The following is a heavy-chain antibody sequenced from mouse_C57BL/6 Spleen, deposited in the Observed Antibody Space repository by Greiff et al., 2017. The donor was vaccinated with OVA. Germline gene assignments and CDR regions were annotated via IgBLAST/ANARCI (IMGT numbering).Heavy chain of an antibody. CDR1: GYTFTSYW. CDR2: IDPSDSET. CDR3: ARGGITTVVARNFDV. J-gene: IGHJ1*03. Sequence: QVQLQQPGAELVRPGSSVKLSCKASGYTFTSYWMHWVKQRPIQGLEWIGNIDPSDSETHYNQKFKDKATLTVDKSSSTAYMQLSSLTSEDSAVYYCARGGITTVVARNFDVWGTGTTVTVSS. V-gene: IGHV1-52*01. D-gene: IGHD1-1*01.